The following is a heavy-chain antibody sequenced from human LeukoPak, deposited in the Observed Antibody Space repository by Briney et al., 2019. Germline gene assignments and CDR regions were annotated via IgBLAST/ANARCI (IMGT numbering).Heavy chain of an antibody. CDR2: ISSSSSYI. CDR1: GFTFSSYS. D-gene: IGHD3-22*01. J-gene: IGHJ4*02. V-gene: IGHV3-21*01. Sequence: GGSLRLSCAASGFTFSSYSMNWVRQAPGKGLEWVSSISSSSSYIYYADSVKGRFTISRDNAKNSLYLQMNSLRAEDTAVCYCARDTYDSSGYYSIDYWGQGTLVTVSS. CDR3: ARDTYDSSGYYSIDY.